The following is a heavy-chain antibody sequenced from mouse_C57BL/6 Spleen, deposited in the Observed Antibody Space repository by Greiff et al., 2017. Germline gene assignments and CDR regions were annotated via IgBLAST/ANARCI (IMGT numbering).Heavy chain of an antibody. CDR1: GYTFTSYW. V-gene: IGHV1-69*01. D-gene: IGHD2-5*01. CDR2: IDPSDSYT. CDR3: ARSAYYSKVAWFAY. J-gene: IGHJ3*01. Sequence: QVQLQQPGAELVMPGASVKLSCKASGYTFTSYWMHWVKQRPGQGLEWIGEIDPSDSYTNYNQKFKGKSTLTVDKSSSTAYMQLSSLTAEDSAVYYCARSAYYSKVAWFAYWGQGTLVTVSA.